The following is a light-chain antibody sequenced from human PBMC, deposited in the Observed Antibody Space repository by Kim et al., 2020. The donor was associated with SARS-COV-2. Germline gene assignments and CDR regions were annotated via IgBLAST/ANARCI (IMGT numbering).Light chain of an antibody. CDR2: GAS. CDR1: QSVPTNY. J-gene: IGKJ4*01. CDR3: QQYGSSPLT. V-gene: IGKV3-20*01. Sequence: EIVLTQSPGTLSLSPGRRASLSCRASQSVPTNYLAWYQQKPGQSPRLLIHGASNRATGIPDRFSGSGSGTDFTLTISRLEPEDFAVYYCQQYGSSPLTFGGGTKVDIK.